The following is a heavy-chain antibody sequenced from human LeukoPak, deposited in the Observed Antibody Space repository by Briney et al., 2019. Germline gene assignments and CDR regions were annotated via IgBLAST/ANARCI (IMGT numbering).Heavy chain of an antibody. V-gene: IGHV4-38-2*02. J-gene: IGHJ6*03. CDR2: IYHSGST. CDR1: GYSISSGYY. CDR3: ARELVVVAATGPYYYMDV. Sequence: SETLSLTCTVSGYSISSGYYWGWIRQPPGEGLEWIGTIYHSGSTYYKPSLKCRVTISVDTSKNQCSLKLSSVTAADTAVYYCARELVVVAATGPYYYMDVWGKGTTVTVSS. D-gene: IGHD2-15*01.